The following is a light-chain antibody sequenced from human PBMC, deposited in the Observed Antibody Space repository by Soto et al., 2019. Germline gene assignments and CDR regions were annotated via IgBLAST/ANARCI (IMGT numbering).Light chain of an antibody. CDR1: SSNIGRNA. J-gene: IGLJ3*02. Sequence: QSVLTQPPSASGTPGQRVTISCSGSSSNIGRNAVNWYQQLPGAAPKLLIYSHDQRPSGVPDRFSGSKSGTSASLAISGLKSEDEADYYCVAWDDSLKGPVFGGGTKLTVL. CDR2: SHD. CDR3: VAWDDSLKGPV. V-gene: IGLV1-44*01.